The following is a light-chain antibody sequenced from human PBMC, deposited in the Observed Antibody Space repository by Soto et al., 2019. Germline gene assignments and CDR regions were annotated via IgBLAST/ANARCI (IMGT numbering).Light chain of an antibody. J-gene: IGLJ1*01. CDR1: SSDVGGYNF. CDR3: SSYTTGSPYV. Sequence: QSALTQPASVSGSPGQSITISCTGTSSDVGGYNFVSWYQQRPGEAPKLIIYEVTNRPSGLFNRFSGSKSGNTASLTISGLQTEDEADYYCSSYTTGSPYVFGTGTKGTVL. V-gene: IGLV2-14*01. CDR2: EVT.